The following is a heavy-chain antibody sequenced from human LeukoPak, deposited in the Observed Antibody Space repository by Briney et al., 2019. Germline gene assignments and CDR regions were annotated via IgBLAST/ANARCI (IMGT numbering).Heavy chain of an antibody. CDR2: IRYDGSNK. CDR1: GFTFSSYG. D-gene: IGHD2-2*01. J-gene: IGHJ5*02. Sequence: GGSLRLSCAASGFTFSSYGMHWVRQAPGKGLEWVALIRYDGSNKYYADTVKGRFTISRDNSKNTLYLQMNSLRAEDTAVYYCVKRGGVGDWSSASCGTPVQCGPGGKGTLVTVSS. V-gene: IGHV3-30*02. CDR3: VKRGGVGDWSSASCGTPVQCGP.